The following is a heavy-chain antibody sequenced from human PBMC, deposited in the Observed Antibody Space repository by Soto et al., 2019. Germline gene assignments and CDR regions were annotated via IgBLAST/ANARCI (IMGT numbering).Heavy chain of an antibody. J-gene: IGHJ5*02. V-gene: IGHV1-69*12. CDR3: ATSETRA. CDR1: GGTFTSYG. CDR2: ILPLAKTV. D-gene: IGHD4-17*01. Sequence: QVQLVQSGAEVKKPGSSVKVSCRASGGTFTSYGISWVRQAPGQGLEWMGGILPLAKTVKYAQKFQGRVTITADESTRTMYMELSSLRSEDTALYYCATSETRAWGQGTLITVSS.